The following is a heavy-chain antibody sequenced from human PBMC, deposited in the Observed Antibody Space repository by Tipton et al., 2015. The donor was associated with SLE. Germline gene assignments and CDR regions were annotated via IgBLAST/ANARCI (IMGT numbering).Heavy chain of an antibody. CDR1: GFTVSSNY. D-gene: IGHD4-17*01. Sequence: SLRLSCEASGFTVSSNYMNWVRQAPGKGLEWVSSISSSSSYIYYADSVKGRFTISRDNAKNSLYLQMNSLRAEDTAVYYCARELYGDYEYFQHWGQGTLVTVSS. CDR2: ISSSSSYI. J-gene: IGHJ1*01. V-gene: IGHV3-21*03. CDR3: ARELYGDYEYFQH.